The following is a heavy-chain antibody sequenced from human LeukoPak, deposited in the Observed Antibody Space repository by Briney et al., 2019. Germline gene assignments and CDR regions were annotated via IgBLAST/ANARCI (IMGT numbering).Heavy chain of an antibody. CDR1: GFTFRSYA. CDR3: ARGTPDRVLEGP. V-gene: IGHV3-64*01. CDR2: ISRNGDTT. D-gene: IGHD3-3*02. J-gene: IGHJ5*02. Sequence: GGSLRLSCAASGFTFRSYAMHWVRQAPGKGLEYVSAISRNGDTTYYANSVKGRFTISRDNSKSTLYLQMGSLRAEDTAVYYCARGTPDRVLEGPWGQGTLVTVSS.